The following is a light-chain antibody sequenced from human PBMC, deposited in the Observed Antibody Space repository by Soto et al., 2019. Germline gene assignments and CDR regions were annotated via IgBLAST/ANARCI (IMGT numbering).Light chain of an antibody. CDR3: CSYAGSSTFYVV. V-gene: IGLV2-23*03. J-gene: IGLJ2*01. CDR1: SSDVGSYNL. CDR2: EGS. Sequence: QSALTQPASVSGSPGQSITISCTGTSSDVGSYNLVSWYQQHPGKAPKLMIYEGSKRPSGVSKRFSGSKSGNTASLTISGLQSEDEADYYCCSYAGSSTFYVVFGGGTKLPVL.